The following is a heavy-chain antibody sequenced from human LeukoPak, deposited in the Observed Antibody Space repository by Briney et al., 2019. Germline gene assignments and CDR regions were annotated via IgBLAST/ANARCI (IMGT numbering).Heavy chain of an antibody. CDR1: GFTFSSYS. Sequence: GGSLRLSCAASGFTFSSYSMKWVRQAPGKGLEWVSYISSSSGTMYYADSVKDRFTISRDNAKNSLYLQMNSLRAEDTAVYYCAREGSRYFFDFWGQGILVTVSS. J-gene: IGHJ4*02. CDR2: ISSSSGTM. CDR3: AREGSRYFFDF. V-gene: IGHV3-48*01.